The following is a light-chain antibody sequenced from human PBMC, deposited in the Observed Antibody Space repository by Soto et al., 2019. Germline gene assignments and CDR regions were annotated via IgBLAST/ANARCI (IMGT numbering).Light chain of an antibody. CDR2: AAS. V-gene: IGKV1-9*01. CDR3: QQLNSYPL. J-gene: IGKJ3*01. Sequence: DIQLTQSPSFLSASVGDRDTITCRASQGISSYLAWYQQKPGKAPKLLIYAASTLQSGVPSRFSGSGSGTEFTLTISSLQPEDIATYYCQQLNSYPLFGPGTKVDIK. CDR1: QGISSY.